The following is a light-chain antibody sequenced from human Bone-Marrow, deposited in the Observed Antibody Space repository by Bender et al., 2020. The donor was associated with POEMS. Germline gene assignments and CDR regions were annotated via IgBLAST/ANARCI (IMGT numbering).Light chain of an antibody. CDR3: CSYAGSTTYV. CDR1: SSDVGSYDL. Sequence: QSALTQPASVSGSPGQSITISCTGTSSDVGSYDLFSWYQPHPGKVPKLVIYEGSKRPSGVSYRFSGSQSGNTASLTISGLEAEDEADYFCCSYAGSTTYVFGSGTKVTVL. J-gene: IGLJ1*01. CDR2: EGS. V-gene: IGLV2-23*01.